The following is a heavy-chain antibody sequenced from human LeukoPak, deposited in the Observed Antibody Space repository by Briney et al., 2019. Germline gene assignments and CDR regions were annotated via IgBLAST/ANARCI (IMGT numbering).Heavy chain of an antibody. CDR3: ARGALHVFDY. V-gene: IGHV3-48*03. J-gene: IGHJ4*02. Sequence: GGSLSLSCAASGFPFSDFEITWVRQAPGKGLEWVSCISTSGSTTYYADSVKGRFTISRDNAKNSLFLQMNTLTAEDTAVYYCARGALHVFDYWGQGTPVTVSS. CDR2: ISTSGSTT. CDR1: GFPFSDFE. D-gene: IGHD3-10*02.